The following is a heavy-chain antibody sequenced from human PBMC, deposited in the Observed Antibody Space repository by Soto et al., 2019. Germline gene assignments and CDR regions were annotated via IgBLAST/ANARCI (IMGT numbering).Heavy chain of an antibody. J-gene: IGHJ4*02. V-gene: IGHV3-53*01. CDR1: GFSVTANY. CDR3: HGYGY. Sequence: EVQVVESGGDLIQPGGSLRLSCEVSGFSVTANYMSWVRQAPGKGLEWVSVIYSGGSTYYIDSVKGRFSISRDISKNTLYLQMNSLRAEDTAVYYCHGYGYWGQGTLVTVSS. CDR2: IYSGGST. D-gene: IGHD5-12*01.